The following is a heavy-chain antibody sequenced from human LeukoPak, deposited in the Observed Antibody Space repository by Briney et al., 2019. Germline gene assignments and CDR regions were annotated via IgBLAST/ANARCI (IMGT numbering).Heavy chain of an antibody. J-gene: IGHJ6*02. D-gene: IGHD3-16*01. CDR1: GFTFSSYG. CDR2: IWYDGSNK. Sequence: GGSLRLSCAASGFTFSSYGMHWVRQAPGKGLEWVAVIWYDGSNKYYADSVKGRFTISRDNSKNTLYLQMNSLRAEGTAVYYCARDSRATLYGGMDVWGQGTTVTVSS. V-gene: IGHV3-33*01. CDR3: ARDSRATLYGGMDV.